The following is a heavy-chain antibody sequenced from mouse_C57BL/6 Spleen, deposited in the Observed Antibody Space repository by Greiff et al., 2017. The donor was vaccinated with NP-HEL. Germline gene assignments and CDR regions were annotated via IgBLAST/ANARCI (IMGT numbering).Heavy chain of an antibody. CDR2: INYDGSST. D-gene: IGHD2-5*01. Sequence: DVKLVESEGGLVQPGSSMKLSCTASGFTFSDYYMAWVRQVPEKGLEWVANINYDGSSTYYLDSLKSRFIISRDNAKNILYLQMSSLKSEDTATYYCAREDSNYPAWFAYWGQGTLVTVSA. V-gene: IGHV5-16*01. CDR3: AREDSNYPAWFAY. J-gene: IGHJ3*01. CDR1: GFTFSDYY.